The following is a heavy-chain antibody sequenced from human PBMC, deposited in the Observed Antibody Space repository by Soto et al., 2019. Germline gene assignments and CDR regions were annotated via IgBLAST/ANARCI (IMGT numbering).Heavy chain of an antibody. D-gene: IGHD2-15*01. J-gene: IGHJ6*02. CDR1: GYTFTGYY. CDR3: ARDYCSGGSCSSGYYYYGMDV. V-gene: IGHV1-2*02. CDR2: INPNSGGT. Sequence: ASVKVSCKASGYTFTGYYMHWVRQAPGQGLEWMGWINPNSGGTNCAQKFQGRVTMTRDTSISTAYMELSRLRSDDTAVYYCARDYCSGGSCSSGYYYYGMDVWGQATKVT.